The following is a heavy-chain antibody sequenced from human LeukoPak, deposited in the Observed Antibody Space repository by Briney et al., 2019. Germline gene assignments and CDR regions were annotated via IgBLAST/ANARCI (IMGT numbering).Heavy chain of an antibody. D-gene: IGHD3-10*01. V-gene: IGHV5-51*01. CDR3: AREDGSGSFPNFSFDY. Sequence: GESLKISCKGSGYSFTSYWIGWVRQMPGKGLEWMGIIYPGDSDTRYSPSFQGQVTISADKSISTAYLQWSSLKASDTAMYYCAREDGSGSFPNFSFDYWGQGTLVTVSS. CDR2: IYPGDSDT. CDR1: GYSFTSYW. J-gene: IGHJ4*02.